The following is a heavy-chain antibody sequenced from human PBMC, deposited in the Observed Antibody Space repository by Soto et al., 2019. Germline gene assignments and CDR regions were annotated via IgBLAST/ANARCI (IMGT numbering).Heavy chain of an antibody. CDR1: GGSISSGDYY. CDR3: ARVYYGSGYTGGIDY. Sequence: SETLCLTCTVSGGSISSGDYYWSWISQPPGKGLEWIGYIYYSGSTYYNPSLKSRVTISVDTSKNQFSLKLSSVTAADTAVYYCARVYYGSGYTGGIDYWGQGTLVTVSS. J-gene: IGHJ4*02. D-gene: IGHD3-10*01. V-gene: IGHV4-30-4*01. CDR2: IYYSGST.